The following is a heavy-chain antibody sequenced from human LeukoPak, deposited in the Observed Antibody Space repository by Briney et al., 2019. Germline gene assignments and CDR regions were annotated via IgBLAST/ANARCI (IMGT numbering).Heavy chain of an antibody. CDR1: GFTFSSYE. Sequence: GGSLRLSCAASGFTFSSYEMNWVRQAPGKGLEWVSYISSSGGTIYYADSVKGRFTISRDNAKNSLYLQMNSLRAEDTAVYYCARYPTVSDAFDIWGQGTMVTVSS. CDR2: ISSSGGTI. D-gene: IGHD4-17*01. V-gene: IGHV3-48*03. CDR3: ARYPTVSDAFDI. J-gene: IGHJ3*02.